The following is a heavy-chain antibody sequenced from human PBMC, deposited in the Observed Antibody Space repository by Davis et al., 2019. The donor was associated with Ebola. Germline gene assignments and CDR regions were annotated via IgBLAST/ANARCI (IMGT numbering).Heavy chain of an antibody. D-gene: IGHD3-10*01. CDR3: ARDHRITMVRGRGMDV. CDR2: IYYSGST. J-gene: IGHJ6*02. V-gene: IGHV4-61*01. Sequence: PSETLSLTCTVSGGPVSSGSYYWSWIRQPPGKGLEWIGYIYYSGSTYYNPSLKSRVTISVDTSKNQFSLKLSSVTAADTAVYYCARDHRITMVRGRGMDVWGQGTTVTVSS. CDR1: GGPVSSGSYY.